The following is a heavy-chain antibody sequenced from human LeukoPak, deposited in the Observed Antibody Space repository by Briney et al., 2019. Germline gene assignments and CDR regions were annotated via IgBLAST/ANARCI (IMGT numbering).Heavy chain of an antibody. J-gene: IGHJ4*03. CDR3: ARGPTISETGYFDY. V-gene: IGHV4-34*01. D-gene: IGHD1-1*01. CDR1: GFSFSTYA. CDR2: TNHRGDT. Sequence: GSLRLSCAASGFSFSTYAMTWVRQSPGKGLEWIAETNHRGDTNYNPSVKSRVTISVDTSKSQFSLKVSSLTAADTAVYYCARGPTISETGYFDYWGQGTLVTVSS.